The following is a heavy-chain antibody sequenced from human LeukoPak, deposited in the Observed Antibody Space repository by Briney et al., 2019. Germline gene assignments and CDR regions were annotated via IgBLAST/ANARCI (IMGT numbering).Heavy chain of an antibody. CDR3: AKDRDYSSSWPRYYFDY. D-gene: IGHD6-13*01. CDR1: GFTFSNYG. V-gene: IGHV3-30*02. CDR2: IRYDGSSK. Sequence: PGGSLRLSCAPSGFTFSNYGMHWVRQAPGKGLEWVAFIRYDGSSKYYADSVKGRFTISRDNSKNTLYLQMNSLRVEDTAVYYCAKDRDYSSSWPRYYFDYWGQGTLVTVSS. J-gene: IGHJ4*02.